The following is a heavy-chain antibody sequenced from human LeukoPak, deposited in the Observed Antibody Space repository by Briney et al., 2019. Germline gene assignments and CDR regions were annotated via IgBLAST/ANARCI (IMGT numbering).Heavy chain of an antibody. CDR2: IYYSSST. V-gene: IGHV4-59*01. CDR3: ARSYGYGLVGI. J-gene: IGHJ3*02. D-gene: IGHD5-18*01. Sequence: SETLSLTCTVSGGSISSYYWSWIRQPPGKGLEWIGYIYYSSSTHYNPSLKSRVTISVDTSKNQFSLKLSAVTAADTAVYYCARSYGYGLVGIWGQGTMVTVSS. CDR1: GGSISSYY.